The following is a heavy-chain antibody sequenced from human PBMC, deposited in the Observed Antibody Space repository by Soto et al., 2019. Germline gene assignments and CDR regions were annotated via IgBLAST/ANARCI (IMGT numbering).Heavy chain of an antibody. CDR2: MFYSGLT. D-gene: IGHD2-15*01. CDR3: APLSVSLSGPYGIHV. V-gene: IGHV4-39*01. CDR1: GHSVTSSDYY. J-gene: IGHJ6*02. Sequence: SETLSLTCSVSGHSVTSSDYYWAWIRQPPGKGLEWIGSMFYSGLTYYNPSLKSRVTLSVDTSKNQFSVRLNSVTAADTAVYYCAPLSVSLSGPYGIHVWGQGTTVTVSS.